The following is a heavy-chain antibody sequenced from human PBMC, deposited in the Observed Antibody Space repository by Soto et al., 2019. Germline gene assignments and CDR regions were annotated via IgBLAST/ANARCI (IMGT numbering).Heavy chain of an antibody. V-gene: IGHV4-31*03. D-gene: IGHD5-12*01. CDR2: IYYSGST. CDR3: ARWLGATVPVGWFDP. Sequence: QVQLQESGPGLVKPSRTLSLTCTVSGGSISSGGYYWSWIRQHPRKGLEWIGYIYYSGSTYYNPSLKSRVTISVDTSKNQFSLKLSSVTAADTAVYYCARWLGATVPVGWFDPWGQGTLVTVSS. J-gene: IGHJ5*02. CDR1: GGSISSGGYY.